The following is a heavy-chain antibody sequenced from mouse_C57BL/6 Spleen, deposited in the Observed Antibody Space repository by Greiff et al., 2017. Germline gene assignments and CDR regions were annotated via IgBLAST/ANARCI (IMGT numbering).Heavy chain of an antibody. CDR2: IRNKANGYTT. CDR3: ARVPDGYYGPTYAMDY. Sequence: EVQVVESGGGLVQPGGSLSLSCAASGFTFPDYYMSWVRQPPGKALEWLGFIRNKANGYTTEYSASVKGRFTISRDNSKSIRDLQMNALRAEDSATYYCARVPDGYYGPTYAMDYGGQGTSVTVSS. J-gene: IGHJ4*01. V-gene: IGHV7-3*01. D-gene: IGHD2-3*01. CDR1: GFTFPDYY.